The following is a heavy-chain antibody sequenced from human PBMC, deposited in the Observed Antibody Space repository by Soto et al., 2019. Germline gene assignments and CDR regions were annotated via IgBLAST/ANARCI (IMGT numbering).Heavy chain of an antibody. CDR2: IYYSGST. D-gene: IGHD3-16*02. CDR3: ARWGVGDYIWGSYRFFDY. J-gene: IGHJ4*02. Sequence: QVQLQESGPGLVKPSETLSLTCTVSGGSISSYYWSWIRQPPGKGLEWIGYIYYSGSTNYNPSLKSRVTISVDTSKNPSSLKLSSVTAADTAVYYWARWGVGDYIWGSYRFFDYWGQGTLVTVSS. V-gene: IGHV4-59*08. CDR1: GGSISSYY.